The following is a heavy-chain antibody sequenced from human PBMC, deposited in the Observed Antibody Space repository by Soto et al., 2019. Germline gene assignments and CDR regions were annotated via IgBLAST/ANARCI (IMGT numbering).Heavy chain of an antibody. J-gene: IGHJ5*01. D-gene: IGHD3-3*01. Sequence: QITLKESGPTRVKPTQTLTLTCTFSGFSLSTSGVGVGWIRQPPGKALEWLALIYWDDDKRYSPSLKTRLTITKAPSKNQVVLPLCNTDPVDAATYSGAHSIWRGDKAWFDSWGQGTLVTVSS. CDR2: IYWDDDK. CDR1: GFSLSTSGVG. CDR3: AHSIWRGDKAWFDS. V-gene: IGHV2-5*02.